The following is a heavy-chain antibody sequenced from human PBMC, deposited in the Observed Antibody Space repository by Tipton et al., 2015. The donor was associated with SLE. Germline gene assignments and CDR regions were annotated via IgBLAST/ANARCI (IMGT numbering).Heavy chain of an antibody. CDR1: GFTFSSYA. CDR3: AKEGYYGSGTRDAFDI. V-gene: IGHV3-23*01. CDR2: ISGSGGST. D-gene: IGHD3-10*01. J-gene: IGHJ3*02. Sequence: SLRLSCAASGFTFSSYAMSWVRQAPGKGLEWVSAISGSGGSTYYADSVKGRFTISRDNSKNTLYLQVNSLRAEDTAVYYCAKEGYYGSGTRDAFDIWGQGTMVTVSS.